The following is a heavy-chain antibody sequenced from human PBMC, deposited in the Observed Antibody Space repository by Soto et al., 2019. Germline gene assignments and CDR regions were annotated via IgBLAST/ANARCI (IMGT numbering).Heavy chain of an antibody. CDR1: GYTLTGYN. D-gene: IGHD2-2*01. CDR2: INPNSGGT. CDR3: ARVGRAGYCSSTSCYQQYFQH. V-gene: IGHV1-2*04. Sequence: ASVKVSCKASGYTLTGYNMHWVRQAPGQGLEWMGWINPNSGGTNYAQKFQGWVTMTRDTSISTAYMELSRLRSDDTAVYYCARVGRAGYCSSTSCYQQYFQHWGQGTLVTVSS. J-gene: IGHJ1*01.